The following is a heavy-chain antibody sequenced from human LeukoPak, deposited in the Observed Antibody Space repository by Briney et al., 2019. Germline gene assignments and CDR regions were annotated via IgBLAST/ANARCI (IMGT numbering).Heavy chain of an antibody. CDR2: ISSSGSTI. J-gene: IGHJ4*02. CDR1: GFTFSSYE. V-gene: IGHV3-48*03. CDR3: ARAYSSSWYVARN. D-gene: IGHD6-13*01. Sequence: PGGSLRLSCAASGFTFSSYEMNWVRQAPGKGLEWVSYISSSGSTIYYADSVKGRFTISRDNAKNSLYLQMNSLRAEDTAVYYCARAYSSSWYVARNWGQGTLVTDSS.